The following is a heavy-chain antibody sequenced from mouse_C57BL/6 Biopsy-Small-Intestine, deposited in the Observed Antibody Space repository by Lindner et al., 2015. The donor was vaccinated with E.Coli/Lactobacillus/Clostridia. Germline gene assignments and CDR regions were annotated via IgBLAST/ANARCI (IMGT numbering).Heavy chain of an antibody. Sequence: VQLQESGAELARPGASVKLSCKASGYTFTSYGRSWVKQRTGQGLEWIGEIYPRSGNTYYNEKFKGKATLTADKSSSTAYMELRSLTSEDSAVYFCARRPPYAMDYWGQGTSVTVSS. CDR3: ARRPPYAMDY. V-gene: IGHV1-81*01. CDR2: IYPRSGNT. CDR1: GYTFTSYG. J-gene: IGHJ4*01.